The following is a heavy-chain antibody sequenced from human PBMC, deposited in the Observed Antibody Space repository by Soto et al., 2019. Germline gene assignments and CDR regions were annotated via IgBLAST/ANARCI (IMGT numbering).Heavy chain of an antibody. Sequence: SETLSLTCTVSGGSVSSGSYYWSWIRQPPGKGLECVGYIYYSGSTNYNPSLKSRVTISVDTSKNQFSLKLSSVTAADTAVYYCARLVDNYGHYYFDYWGQGILVTLSS. J-gene: IGHJ4*02. D-gene: IGHD5-18*01. V-gene: IGHV4-61*01. CDR3: ARLVDNYGHYYFDY. CDR1: GGSVSSGSYY. CDR2: IYYSGST.